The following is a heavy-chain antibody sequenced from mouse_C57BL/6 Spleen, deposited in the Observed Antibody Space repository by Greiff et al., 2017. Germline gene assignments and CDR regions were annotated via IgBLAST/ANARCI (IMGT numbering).Heavy chain of an antibody. Sequence: VQLQQSGAELVKPGASVKISCTASGYAFSSSWMNWVKQRPGKGLEWIGRIYPGDGDTNYTGKFKGKATLTADKSYSPAYMQLSSLTSEDSAVCFCARRVYSDYDGNYFDYWGQGTTLTVSS. V-gene: IGHV1-82*01. CDR2: IYPGDGDT. CDR1: GYAFSSSW. D-gene: IGHD2-4*01. J-gene: IGHJ2*01. CDR3: ARRVYSDYDGNYFDY.